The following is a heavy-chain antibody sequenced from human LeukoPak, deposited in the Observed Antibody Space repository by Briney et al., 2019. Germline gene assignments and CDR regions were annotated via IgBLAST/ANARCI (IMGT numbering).Heavy chain of an antibody. D-gene: IGHD3-22*01. J-gene: IGHJ4*02. CDR3: ARRTFDRRADFDY. CDR2: IYYSGSD. Sequence: PSETLSLTCTVSGGSISNSRYYWGWIRQPPGKGLEWIGTIYYSGSDYYNPSLKSRVTLSVDTSKNQFSLKLSSVAAADTAVYYCARRTFDRRADFDYWGQGILVTVSS. V-gene: IGHV4-39*01. CDR1: GGSISNSRYY.